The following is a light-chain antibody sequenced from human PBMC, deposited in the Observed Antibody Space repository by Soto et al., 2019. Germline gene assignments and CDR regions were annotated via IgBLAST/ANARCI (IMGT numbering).Light chain of an antibody. J-gene: IGKJ1*01. Sequence: DIQMTQSPSTLAGSVGDRFTITCRASQTISSWLAWYQQKPGKAPKLLIYKASSLESGVPSRFSGSGSGTEFTLTISSLEPEDFAVYYCQQRSNWLWTFGQGTKVDTK. V-gene: IGKV1-5*03. CDR3: QQRSNWLWT. CDR1: QTISSW. CDR2: KAS.